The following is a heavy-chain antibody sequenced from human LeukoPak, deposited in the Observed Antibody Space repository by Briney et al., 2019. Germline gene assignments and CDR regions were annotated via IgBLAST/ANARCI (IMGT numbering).Heavy chain of an antibody. V-gene: IGHV3-33*01. Sequence: GGSLRLSCAASGFTFRNHGMHWVRQAQGKGLEWVAVIWYDGSNSYYADSVKGRFTISRDNSKNTLYLQMNSLRAEDTAVYYCARDIAARRFDYWGQGALVIVSS. CDR1: GFTFRNHG. J-gene: IGHJ4*02. D-gene: IGHD6-6*01. CDR3: ARDIAARRFDY. CDR2: IWYDGSNS.